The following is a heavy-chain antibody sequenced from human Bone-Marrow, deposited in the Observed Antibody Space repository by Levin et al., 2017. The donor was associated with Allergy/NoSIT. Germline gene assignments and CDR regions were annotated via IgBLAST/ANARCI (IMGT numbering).Heavy chain of an antibody. CDR1: GFTFSDYL. CDR2: LSGSGGTK. CDR3: ARARTAVVGPTTYYLDV. V-gene: IGHV3-23*01. J-gene: IGHJ6*03. Sequence: PGGSLRLSCAASGFTFSDYLMAWVRQAPGKGLVWVSSLSGSGGTKYYSDSVRGRFTISRDNSKNTLYLHMDSLRAEDTAVYFCARARTAVVGPTTYYLDVWGSGTTVTASS. D-gene: IGHD6-19*01.